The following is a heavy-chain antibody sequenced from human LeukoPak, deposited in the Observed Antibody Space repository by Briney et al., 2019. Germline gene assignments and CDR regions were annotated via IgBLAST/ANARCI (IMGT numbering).Heavy chain of an antibody. J-gene: IGHJ4*02. D-gene: IGHD3-10*01. CDR1: GGSFSGYY. Sequence: PSETLSLTCAVYGGSFSGYYWSWIRQPPGKGLEWIGEINHSGSTNYNPSLKSRVTISVDTSKNQFSLKLSSVTAADTAVYYCARRRLLWFGDFDYWGQGTLVTVSS. CDR2: INHSGST. CDR3: ARRRLLWFGDFDY. V-gene: IGHV4-34*01.